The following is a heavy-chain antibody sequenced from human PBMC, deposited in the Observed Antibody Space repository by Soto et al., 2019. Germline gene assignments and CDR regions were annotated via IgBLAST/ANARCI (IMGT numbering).Heavy chain of an antibody. V-gene: IGHV5-51*01. D-gene: IGHD6-19*01. Sequence: GESLKISCKAAYYTFTNYWIGWLRQIPEKGLKRMGIIYPGDSYTRYSPSFQGQVTISADKSISTAYLQWSSLKASDTAMYYCARKPQFSSGGYHFDNWGQGTLVTVSS. CDR3: ARKPQFSSGGYHFDN. J-gene: IGHJ4*02. CDR2: IYPGDSYT. CDR1: YYTFTNYW.